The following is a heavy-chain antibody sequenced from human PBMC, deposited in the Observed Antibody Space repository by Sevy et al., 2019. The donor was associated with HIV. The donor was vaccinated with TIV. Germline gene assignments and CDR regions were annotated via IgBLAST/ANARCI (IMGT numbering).Heavy chain of an antibody. CDR2: IYPGDSDT. CDR3: ARRPHQRISKGYYDSSGYLGYYYGMDV. V-gene: IGHV5-51*01. Sequence: GESLKISCKGSGYSFTSYWIGWVRQMPGKGLEWMGIIYPGDSDTRYSPSFQGQVTISADKSISTAYLQWSSLKASDTAMYYCARRPHQRISKGYYDSSGYLGYYYGMDVWGQGTTVTVSS. CDR1: GYSFTSYW. J-gene: IGHJ6*02. D-gene: IGHD3-22*01.